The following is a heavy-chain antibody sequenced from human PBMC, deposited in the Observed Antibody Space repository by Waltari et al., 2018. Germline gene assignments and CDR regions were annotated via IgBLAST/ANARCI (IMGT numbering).Heavy chain of an antibody. CDR1: GFTFDDFA. CDR3: AKDMSPYTSSQDFDS. D-gene: IGHD1-1*01. CDR2: ISYNSGSI. Sequence: EVQVVESGGGLVQHGRSLRLSCAGSGFTFDDFAMHWVRQAPGKGLEWVSGISYNSGSIYYADSVRGRFTVSRDNAKNSLYLQMNSLTVDDTALYYCAKDMSPYTSSQDFDSWGQGTLVIVSS. J-gene: IGHJ4*02. V-gene: IGHV3-9*01.